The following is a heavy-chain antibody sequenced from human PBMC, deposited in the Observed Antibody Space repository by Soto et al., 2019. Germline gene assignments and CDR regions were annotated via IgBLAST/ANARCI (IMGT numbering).Heavy chain of an antibody. CDR2: ISYDENNK. J-gene: IGHJ4*02. V-gene: IGHV3-30*18. CDR1: GFTFSHYA. Sequence: PGGSLRLSCVASGFTFSHYAMHWVRQAPGKGLEWVAVISYDENNKNYADAVEGRFTISRDNSKKTLYLQLNSLRGEDTAVYYCAKDVGATQYYFDHWGQGTLVTVSS. D-gene: IGHD1-26*01. CDR3: AKDVGATQYYFDH.